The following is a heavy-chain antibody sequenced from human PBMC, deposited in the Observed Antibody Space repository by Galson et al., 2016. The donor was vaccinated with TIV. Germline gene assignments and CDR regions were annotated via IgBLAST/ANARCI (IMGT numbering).Heavy chain of an antibody. V-gene: IGHV3-23*01. CDR2: ISRRGFNT. D-gene: IGHD1/OR15-1a*01. Sequence: SLRLSCAASGFTFSTYGMHWVRQALGKGLQWVSAISRRGFNTYYADSAKGRFTISRDNSNNTLYLQMNSVRADDTAVYYCAKEAGTDYYYGMDVWGQGPTVTVSS. CDR3: AKEAGTDYYYGMDV. J-gene: IGHJ6*02. CDR1: GFTFSTYG.